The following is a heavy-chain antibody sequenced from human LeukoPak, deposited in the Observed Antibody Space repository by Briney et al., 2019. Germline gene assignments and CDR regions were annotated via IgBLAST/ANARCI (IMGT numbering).Heavy chain of an antibody. D-gene: IGHD6-13*01. CDR2: IYYSGST. CDR1: GGSISSYY. J-gene: IGHJ4*02. V-gene: IGHV4-59*01. Sequence: PSETLSLTCTVSGGSISSYYWSWIRQPPGKGLEWIGYIYYSGSTNYNPSLKSRVTISVDTSKNQFSLKLSSVTAADTAVYYCAGARGIAAADFDYWGQGTLVTVSS. CDR3: AGARGIAAADFDY.